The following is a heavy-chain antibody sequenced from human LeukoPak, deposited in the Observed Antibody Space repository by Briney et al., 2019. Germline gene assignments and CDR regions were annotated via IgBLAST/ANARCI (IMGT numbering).Heavy chain of an antibody. J-gene: IGHJ4*02. CDR3: AKVHDILTGWEVYYYFDY. CDR2: TCGRGGRT. CDR1: GFTFSSYA. D-gene: IGHD3-9*01. Sequence: GGSLRLSCAASGFTFSSYAMSWVPDAPGGGRGWVSPTCGRGGRTYYADPERGGFTISRDNSKKALYLQMNSLRADDTAVYYCAKVHDILTGWEVYYYFDYWGQGTLVTVSS. V-gene: IGHV3-23*01.